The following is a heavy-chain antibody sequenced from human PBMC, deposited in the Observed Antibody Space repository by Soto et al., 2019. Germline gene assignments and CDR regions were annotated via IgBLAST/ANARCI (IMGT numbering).Heavy chain of an antibody. J-gene: IGHJ4*02. Sequence: PGGSLRLSCAASGFTFSSLTMDWVRQAPGKGLEYVSAISSNGGSTYYADSVKGRFTISRDNSKNTLYLQMSSLRAEDTAVYYCVKDGYDFWSGYYPGYWGQGTLVTVSS. CDR3: VKDGYDFWSGYYPGY. CDR1: GFTFSSLT. V-gene: IGHV3-64D*08. CDR2: ISSNGGST. D-gene: IGHD3-3*01.